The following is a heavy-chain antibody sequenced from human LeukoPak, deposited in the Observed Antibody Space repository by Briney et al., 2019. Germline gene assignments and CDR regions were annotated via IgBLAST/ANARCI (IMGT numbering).Heavy chain of an antibody. V-gene: IGHV3-23*01. J-gene: IGHJ4*02. Sequence: GGSLRLSCAASGFTFSTYAMTWVRQAPGKGLEWVSAISDSGGSTYYAGSVKGRFTISRDNSKNTLYLQMNSLRAEDTAVYYCAKGGQMVRGVITFFDYWGQGTLVTVSS. CDR1: GFTFSTYA. CDR2: ISDSGGST. CDR3: AKGGQMVRGVITFFDY. D-gene: IGHD3-10*01.